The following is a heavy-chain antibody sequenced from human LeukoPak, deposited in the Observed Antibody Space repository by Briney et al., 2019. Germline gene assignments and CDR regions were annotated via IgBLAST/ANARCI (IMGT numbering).Heavy chain of an antibody. J-gene: IGHJ6*02. V-gene: IGHV1-69*13. Sequence: ASVKVSCKASGGTFSSYAISWARQAPGQGLEWMGGIIPIFGTANYAQKFQGRVTITADESTSTAYMELSSLRSEDTAVYYCARGGKELLWFGELLPATYYYYGMDVWGQGTTVTVSS. CDR1: GGTFSSYA. D-gene: IGHD3-10*01. CDR2: IIPIFGTA. CDR3: ARGGKELLWFGELLPATYYYYGMDV.